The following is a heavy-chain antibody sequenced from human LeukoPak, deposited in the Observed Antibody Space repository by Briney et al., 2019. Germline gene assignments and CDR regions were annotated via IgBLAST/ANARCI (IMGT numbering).Heavy chain of an antibody. V-gene: IGHV1-18*01. CDR2: ISAYNGNT. CDR3: ARGRPYSSGWYGGGYFDY. D-gene: IGHD6-19*01. Sequence: GASVKVSCKASGYTFTSYGISWVRQAPGQGLEWMGWISAYNGNTNYAQKLQGRVTMTTDTSTSTAYMELRSLRSDDTAVYYCARGRPYSSGWYGGGYFDYWGQGTLVTVSS. J-gene: IGHJ4*02. CDR1: GYTFTSYG.